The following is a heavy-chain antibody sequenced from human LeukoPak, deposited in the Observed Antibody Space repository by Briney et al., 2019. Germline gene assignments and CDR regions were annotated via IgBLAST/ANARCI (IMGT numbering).Heavy chain of an antibody. Sequence: KPGESLKISCKGSGYSFTSYWIGWVRQMPGKGLEWMGIIYPGDSDTRYSPSFQGQVTISADKSISTAYLQWSSLKASDTAMYYCARREGGWHDQSYFDYWGQGTLVTVSS. CDR1: GYSFTSYW. J-gene: IGHJ4*02. CDR3: ARREGGWHDQSYFDY. V-gene: IGHV5-51*01. CDR2: IYPGDSDT. D-gene: IGHD6-19*01.